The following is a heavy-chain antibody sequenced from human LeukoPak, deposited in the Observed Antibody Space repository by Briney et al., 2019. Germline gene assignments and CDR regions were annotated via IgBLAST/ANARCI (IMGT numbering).Heavy chain of an antibody. V-gene: IGHV1-2*02. CDR2: INPNSGGT. CDR1: GYTFTGYY. Sequence: ASVKVSCKASGYTFTGYYMHWVRQAPGQGREWMGWINPNSGGTNYAQKFQGRVTMTRDTSISTAYMELSRLRSDVRAVDYCARHVIVGATFNPTADYWGHGTPFTVSS. CDR3: ARHVIVGATFNPTADY. J-gene: IGHJ4*01. D-gene: IGHD1-26*01.